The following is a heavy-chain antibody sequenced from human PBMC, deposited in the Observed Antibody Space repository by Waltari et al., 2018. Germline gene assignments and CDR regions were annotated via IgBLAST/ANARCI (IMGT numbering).Heavy chain of an antibody. Sequence: EVQLVESGGGLVQPGGSLRLSCAASGFTFSSYAMSWVRQAPGQGLEWVSAISGSGGSTYYADSVKGRFTISRDNSKNTLYLQMNSLRAEDTAVYYCAKDIFDYYDSSGYFPPFDYWGQGTLVTVSS. CDR1: GFTFSSYA. V-gene: IGHV3-23*04. D-gene: IGHD3-22*01. J-gene: IGHJ4*02. CDR2: ISGSGGST. CDR3: AKDIFDYYDSSGYFPPFDY.